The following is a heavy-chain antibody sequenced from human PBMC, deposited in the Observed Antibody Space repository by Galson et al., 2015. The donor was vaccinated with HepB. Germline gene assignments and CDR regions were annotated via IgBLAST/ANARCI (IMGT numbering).Heavy chain of an antibody. J-gene: IGHJ4*02. CDR2: ISSSSSYI. CDR1: GFTFSSYS. CDR3: ARDDYYDSSGYYYYFDY. Sequence: SLRLSCAASGFTFSSYSMNWVRQAPGKGLEWVSSISSSSSYIYYADSVKGRFTISRDNAKNSLYLQMNSLRAEDTAVYYCARDDYYDSSGYYYYFDYWGQGTLVTVSS. D-gene: IGHD3-22*01. V-gene: IGHV3-21*01.